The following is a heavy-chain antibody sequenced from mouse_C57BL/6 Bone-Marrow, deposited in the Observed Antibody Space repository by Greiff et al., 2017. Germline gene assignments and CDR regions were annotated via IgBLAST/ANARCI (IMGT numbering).Heavy chain of an antibody. Sequence: QVQLQQPGAELVKPGASVKLSCKASGYTFTSYWMQWVKQRPGQGLEWIGEIDPSDSYTNYNQKFKGKATLTVDKSSSTAYMQLSSLTSEDSAVYYCAREGAYGSSPYYFDYWGQGTTLTVSA. V-gene: IGHV1-50*01. CDR1: GYTFTSYW. CDR2: IDPSDSYT. D-gene: IGHD1-1*01. J-gene: IGHJ2*01. CDR3: AREGAYGSSPYYFDY.